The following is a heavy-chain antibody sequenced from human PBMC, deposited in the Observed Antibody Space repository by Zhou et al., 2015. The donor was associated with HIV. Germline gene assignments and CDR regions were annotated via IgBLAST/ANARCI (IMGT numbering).Heavy chain of an antibody. J-gene: IGHJ4*02. CDR2: IIPIFGIA. CDR3: ARGMDQDVEVLPADYCFDY. V-gene: IGHV1-69*12. CDR1: GGIFSSQA. D-gene: IGHD2-2*01. Sequence: QVQLVQSGAEVKKPGSSVKVSCKASGGIFSSQAISWVRQAPGQGLEWIGGIIPIFGIAKYSQKFQGRVTISADESTTTAYMELSSLKSDDSAVYYCARGMDQDVEVLPADYCFDYWGQGTRITVSS.